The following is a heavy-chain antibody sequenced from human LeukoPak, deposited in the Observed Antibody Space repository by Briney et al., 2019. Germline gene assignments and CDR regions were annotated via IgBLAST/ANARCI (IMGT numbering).Heavy chain of an antibody. CDR1: GYTFTSYV. J-gene: IGHJ4*02. D-gene: IGHD6-19*01. V-gene: IGHV1-3*01. CDR3: ARDRRIAVAGYFDY. CDR2: INAGNGNT. Sequence: GASVKVSCKASGYTFTSYVMHWVRQAPGQRLEWMGWINAGNGNTKYSQKFQGRVTITRDTSASTAYMELSSLRSEDTAVYYCARDRRIAVAGYFDYWGQGTLVTVSS.